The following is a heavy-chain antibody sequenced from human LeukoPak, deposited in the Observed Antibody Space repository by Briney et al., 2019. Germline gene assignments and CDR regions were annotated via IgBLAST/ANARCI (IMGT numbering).Heavy chain of an antibody. CDR1: GYTFTSYG. J-gene: IGHJ5*02. CDR3: AMVPAAMSGGDWFDP. D-gene: IGHD2-2*01. V-gene: IGHV1-18*01. Sequence: ASVKVSCKASGYTFTSYGISWVRQAPGQGLEWMGWISAYNGNTNYAQKLQGRVTMTTDTSTSTAYMELRSLRSDDTAVYYCAMVPAAMSGGDWFDPWGQGTLVTVSS. CDR2: ISAYNGNT.